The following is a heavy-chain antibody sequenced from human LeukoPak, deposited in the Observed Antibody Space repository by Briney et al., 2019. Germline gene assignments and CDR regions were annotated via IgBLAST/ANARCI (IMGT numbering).Heavy chain of an antibody. CDR2: ISSSSSYT. CDR1: GFTFSDYY. CDR3: ARSTAMVHYFYGMDV. J-gene: IGHJ6*02. Sequence: PGGSLRLSCAASGFTFSDYYMSWIRQAPGKGLEWVSYISSSSSYTNYADSVKGRFTISRDNAKNSLYLQMNSLRAEDTAVYYCARSTAMVHYFYGMDVWGQGTTVTVS. D-gene: IGHD5-18*01. V-gene: IGHV3-11*03.